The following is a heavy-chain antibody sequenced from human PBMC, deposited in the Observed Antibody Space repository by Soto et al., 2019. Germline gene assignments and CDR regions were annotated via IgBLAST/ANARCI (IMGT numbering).Heavy chain of an antibody. CDR3: ARGIIDIVVVVAPDGMDV. J-gene: IGHJ6*02. CDR1: GFTFSSYS. D-gene: IGHD2-15*01. Sequence: GGSLRLSCAASGFTFSSYSMNWVRQAPGKGLEWVSYSSSSRTIYYADSVKGRFTISRDNAKNSLYLQMNSLRDEDTAVYYCARGIIDIVVVVAPDGMDVWGQGTTVTVSS. V-gene: IGHV3-48*02. CDR2: SSSSRTI.